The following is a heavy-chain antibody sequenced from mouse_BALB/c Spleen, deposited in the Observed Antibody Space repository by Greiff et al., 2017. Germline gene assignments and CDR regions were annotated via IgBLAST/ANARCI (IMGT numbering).Heavy chain of an antibody. CDR1: GFNLKDTL. J-gene: IGHJ3*01. CDR2: IDPANGNT. V-gene: IGHV14-3*02. Sequence: VQLPPAGGELVKPGASGKFSCPASGFNLKDTLMHRVKQRPEQGLEWIGRIDPANGNTKYDPKFQGKATITADTSSNTAYLQLSSLTSEDTAVYYCAREDYRYAWFAYWGQGTLVTVS. CDR3: AREDYRYAWFAY. D-gene: IGHD2-14*01.